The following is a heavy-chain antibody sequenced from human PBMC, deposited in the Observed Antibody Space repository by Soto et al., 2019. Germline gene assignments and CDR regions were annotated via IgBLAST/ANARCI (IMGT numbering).Heavy chain of an antibody. CDR3: ERVSATVMRYGMDV. CDR2: ISYDGSNK. J-gene: IGHJ6*02. CDR1: GFTFSSYA. D-gene: IGHD4-17*01. V-gene: IGHV3-30-3*01. Sequence: QVQLVESGGGVVQPGRSLRLYCAASGFTFSSYAMHWVRQAPGKGLEWVAVISYDGSNKYYADSVKGRFTISRDNSKNTLYLQMNSLRAEDTAVYYCERVSATVMRYGMDVWGQGTTVTVSS.